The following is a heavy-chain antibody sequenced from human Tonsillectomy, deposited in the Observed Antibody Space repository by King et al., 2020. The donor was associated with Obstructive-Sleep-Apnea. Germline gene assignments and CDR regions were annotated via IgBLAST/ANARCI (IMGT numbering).Heavy chain of an antibody. D-gene: IGHD3-10*01. Sequence: VQLVESGGGLVQPGGSLRLSCAASGFTFSSYAMSWVRQAPGKGLEWVSAISGSGGITYYADSVKGRFTISRDNSKNTLYLQMNSLRAEDTAVYYCVRYYYGSGSYFVMDVWGQGTTVTVSS. J-gene: IGHJ6*02. CDR3: VRYYYGSGSYFVMDV. CDR2: ISGSGGIT. CDR1: GFTFSSYA. V-gene: IGHV3-23*04.